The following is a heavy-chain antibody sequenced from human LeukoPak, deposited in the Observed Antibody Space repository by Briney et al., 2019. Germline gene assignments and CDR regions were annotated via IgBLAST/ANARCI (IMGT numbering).Heavy chain of an antibody. V-gene: IGHV3-48*04. Sequence: GGSLRLSCAASGFTFSNYTMNWVRQAPGKGLEWVSYIGSSGAVIQYADSVKGRFTVSRDNAQKALYLQMNNLTAADTAVYFCFTGRYYHYSYYMDVWGKGTTVIVSS. CDR1: GFTFSNYT. D-gene: IGHD1-14*01. CDR2: IGSSGAVI. J-gene: IGHJ6*03. CDR3: FTGRYYHYSYYMDV.